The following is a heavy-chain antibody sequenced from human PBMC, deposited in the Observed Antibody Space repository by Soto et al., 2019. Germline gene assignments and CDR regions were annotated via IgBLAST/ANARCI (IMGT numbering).Heavy chain of an antibody. D-gene: IGHD5-12*01. J-gene: IGHJ5*02. CDR2: INHSGST. Sequence: SETLSLTCAVYGGSFSGYYWSWIRQPPGKGLEWIGEINHSGSTNYNPSLKSRVTISVDTSKIQLSLKLSSVTAADTAVCYCARVGGYSGYEDFDPWGQGTLVTVSS. V-gene: IGHV4-34*01. CDR3: ARVGGYSGYEDFDP. CDR1: GGSFSGYY.